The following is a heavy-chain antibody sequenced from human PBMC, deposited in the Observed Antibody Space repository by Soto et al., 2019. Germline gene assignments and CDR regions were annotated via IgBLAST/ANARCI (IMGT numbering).Heavy chain of an antibody. CDR2: IWYDGSNK. CDR3: ARADYYDFWSGYYAFDY. J-gene: IGHJ4*02. CDR1: GFTFSSYG. Sequence: GGSLRLSCAASGFTFSSYGMHWVRQAPGKGLEWVAVIWYDGSNKYYADSVKGRFTISRDNSKNTLYLQMNSLRAEDTAVYYCARADYYDFWSGYYAFDYWGQGTLVTVSS. D-gene: IGHD3-3*01. V-gene: IGHV3-33*01.